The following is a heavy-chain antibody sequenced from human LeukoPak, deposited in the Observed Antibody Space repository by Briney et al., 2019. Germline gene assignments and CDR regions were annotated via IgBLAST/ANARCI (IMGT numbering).Heavy chain of an antibody. CDR1: GFTFSSYA. V-gene: IGHV3-23*01. D-gene: IGHD3-9*01. Sequence: LPGGSLRLSCAASGFTFSSYAMSWVRQAPGKGLEWVSAISGSGGSTYYADSVKGRFTISRDNSKNTLYLQMNSLRAEDTAVYYCAKVRSDYYDILTGNYNPLFDYWGQGTLVTVSS. CDR2: ISGSGGST. CDR3: AKVRSDYYDILTGNYNPLFDY. J-gene: IGHJ4*02.